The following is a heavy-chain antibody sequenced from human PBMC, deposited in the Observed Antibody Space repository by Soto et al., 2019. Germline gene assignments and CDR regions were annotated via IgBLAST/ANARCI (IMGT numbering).Heavy chain of an antibody. CDR2: IIPVFGRP. J-gene: IGHJ1*01. CDR3: AREASGYDF. V-gene: IGHV1-69*13. Sequence: SVKVSCKASGGTFSIFGIVWVRQAPGQGLEWMGGIIPVFGRPNYAQRFRGRLTITADESTNTSYMELIDLTSEDTAVYYCAREASGYDFWGQGTQVTVSS. CDR1: GGTFSIFG. D-gene: IGHD5-12*01.